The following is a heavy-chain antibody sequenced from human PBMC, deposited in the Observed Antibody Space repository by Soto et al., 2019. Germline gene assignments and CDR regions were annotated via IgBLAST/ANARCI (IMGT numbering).Heavy chain of an antibody. D-gene: IGHD2-2*01. V-gene: IGHV4-34*01. Sequence: SETLSLTCAVYGGSFSSYYWSWIRQPPGKGLEWIGEINHSGSTNYNPSLKSRVSISVDTSKDQCSLKLSSVTAADTAVYYCARGRRYCSSTSCYPWFDPWGQGTLVTVSS. CDR1: GGSFSSYY. J-gene: IGHJ5*02. CDR2: INHSGST. CDR3: ARGRRYCSSTSCYPWFDP.